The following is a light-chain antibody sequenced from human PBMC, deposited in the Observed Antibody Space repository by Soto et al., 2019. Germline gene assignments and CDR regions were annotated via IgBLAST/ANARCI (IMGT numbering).Light chain of an antibody. V-gene: IGLV2-8*01. CDR1: SSDIGGYNF. J-gene: IGLJ1*01. CDR2: EVT. Sequence: QSALTQPPSASGSPGQSVTISCTGTSSDIGGYNFVSWYQHHPGKAPKLIIYEVTKRPSGVPDRFSGSKSGNTASLTVSGLQAEDEAAYYCSSCAGSTNPYVFGAGTKLTVL. CDR3: SSCAGSTNPYV.